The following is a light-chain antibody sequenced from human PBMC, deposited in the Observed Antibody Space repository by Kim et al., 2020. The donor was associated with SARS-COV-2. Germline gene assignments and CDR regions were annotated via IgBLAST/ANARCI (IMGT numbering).Light chain of an antibody. CDR3: QAWDSSTAWV. J-gene: IGLJ1*01. CDR2: QDS. Sequence: VSPGQTARITCSGDKLGDKYACWYQQKPGQSPVLVIYQDSKRPSGIPERFSGSNSGNTATLTISGTQAMDEADYYCQAWDSSTAWVFGTGTQLTVL. V-gene: IGLV3-1*01. CDR1: KLGDKY.